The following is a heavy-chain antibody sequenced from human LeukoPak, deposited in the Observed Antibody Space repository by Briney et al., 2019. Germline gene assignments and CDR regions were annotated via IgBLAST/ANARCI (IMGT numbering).Heavy chain of an antibody. V-gene: IGHV3-48*03. Sequence: GGSLRLSWAASGVIFSSYEMNWVRQAPGKGLEWVSYISDSGSRRSYAESVKGRFTISRDNANNSLQLQMNSLRVEDTAVYYCARETNWKTFDLWGQGTLVIVSS. CDR3: ARETNWKTFDL. CDR2: ISDSGSRR. D-gene: IGHD1-20*01. CDR1: GVIFSSYE. J-gene: IGHJ5*02.